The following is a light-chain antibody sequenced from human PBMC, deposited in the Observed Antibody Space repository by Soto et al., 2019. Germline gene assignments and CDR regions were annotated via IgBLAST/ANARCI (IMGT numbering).Light chain of an antibody. CDR3: SSYSTSSTLLM. Sequence: QSVLTQPASVSGSPGQSITISCTGTSSDVGTYNYVSWYQQHPGKAPKLIIYEVSNRPSGVSNRFSGSKSVNTASLTISGLQAEDEGDYYCSSYSTSSTLLMFGGGTQLTVL. CDR1: SSDVGTYNY. J-gene: IGLJ7*01. CDR2: EVS. V-gene: IGLV2-14*01.